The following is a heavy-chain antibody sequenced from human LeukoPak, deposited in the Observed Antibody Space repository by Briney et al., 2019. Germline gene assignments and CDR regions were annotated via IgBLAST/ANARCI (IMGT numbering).Heavy chain of an antibody. J-gene: IGHJ3*02. Sequence: SETLSLTCSVSGYSISSGYYWSWIRQPAGRGLEWIGRVQTSGSTKYNPSLKSRVTMSVDTSKNQFSLKLSSVTAADTAVYYCARDVGSSDAFDIWGQGTMVIVSS. CDR2: VQTSGST. V-gene: IGHV4-4*07. CDR1: GYSISSGYY. D-gene: IGHD3-10*01. CDR3: ARDVGSSDAFDI.